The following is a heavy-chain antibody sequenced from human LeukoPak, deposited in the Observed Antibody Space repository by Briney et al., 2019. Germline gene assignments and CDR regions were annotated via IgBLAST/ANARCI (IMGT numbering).Heavy chain of an antibody. V-gene: IGHV4-4*07. CDR2: IYATGST. Sequence: KPSETLSLTCSVSGGSITSYNWSWIRQPAGKGLEWIGRIYATGSTNYNPSLKSRVTISVDKSKNQFSLKLSSVTAADTAVYYCATGGSYLVYCGHGTLVTVSS. J-gene: IGHJ4*01. D-gene: IGHD3-10*01. CDR1: GGSITSYN. CDR3: ATGGSYLVY.